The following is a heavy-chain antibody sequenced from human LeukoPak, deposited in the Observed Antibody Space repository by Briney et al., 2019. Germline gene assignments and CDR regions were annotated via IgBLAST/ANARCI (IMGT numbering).Heavy chain of an antibody. CDR1: GDSIGCSNCY. Sequence: SETLSLTCTVSGDSIGCSNCYWGWVRQPPGTGLEWIGSIYYSGDTHYNPSLKSRVTISVDPSKNQFSLKLSSVTAADTAVHYCARRYSGRYYNDWGQGTLVTVSS. J-gene: IGHJ4*02. CDR3: ARRYSGRYYND. D-gene: IGHD1-26*01. CDR2: IYYSGDT. V-gene: IGHV4-39*01.